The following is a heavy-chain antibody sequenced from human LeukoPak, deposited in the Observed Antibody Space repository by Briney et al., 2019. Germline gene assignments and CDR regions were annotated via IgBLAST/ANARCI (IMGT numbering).Heavy chain of an antibody. CDR1: GGSFSGYY. D-gene: IGHD6-19*01. V-gene: IGHV4-34*01. CDR3: SRGAGLSDY. CDR2: IYHGGST. Sequence: SETLSLTCAVYGGSFSGYYWSWIRQPPGKGLEWIGYIYHGGSTFYNPSLKSRVTISIDTSKNQFSLKLSSVTAADTAVYYCSRGAGLSDYWGQGTLVTVSS. J-gene: IGHJ4*02.